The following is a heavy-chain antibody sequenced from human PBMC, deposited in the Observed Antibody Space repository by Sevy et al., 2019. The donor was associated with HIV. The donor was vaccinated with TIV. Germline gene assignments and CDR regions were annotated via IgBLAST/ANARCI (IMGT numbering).Heavy chain of an antibody. J-gene: IGHJ4*02. CDR3: AGENAWGRGYS. D-gene: IGHD1-26*01. CDR2: IYYNGHI. CDR1: GGSITSLY. Sequence: PETLSLTCTVSGGSITSLYWNWIRQPPGKGLEWIANIYYNGHINYNPSLKSRVTLSLATSKNQFSLRLSSVTAADTAMYYCAGENAWGRGYSWGQGTLVTVSS. V-gene: IGHV4-59*08.